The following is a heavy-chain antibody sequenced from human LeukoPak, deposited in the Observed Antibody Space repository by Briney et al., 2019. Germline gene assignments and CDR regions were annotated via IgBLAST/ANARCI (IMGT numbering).Heavy chain of an antibody. CDR1: GFTFRSYW. CDR2: IKQDGSEK. J-gene: IGHJ4*02. D-gene: IGHD6-13*01. CDR3: AGFIRQQLVHTDFDY. V-gene: IGHV3-7*02. Sequence: GGSLRLSCAASGFTFRSYWMSWVRQAPGKGLEWVANIKQDGSEKYYVDSVKGRFTISRHNAKNSLYLQMNSLRAEDTAVYYCAGFIRQQLVHTDFDYWGQGTLVTVSS.